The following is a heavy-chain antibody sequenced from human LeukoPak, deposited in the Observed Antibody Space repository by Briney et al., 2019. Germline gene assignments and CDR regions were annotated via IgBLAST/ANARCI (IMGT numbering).Heavy chain of an antibody. CDR3: VRHIPIGRGSFDY. CDR2: ISKRGTT. CDR1: GASLMDYF. V-gene: IGHV4-59*08. D-gene: IGHD1-1*01. J-gene: IGHJ4*02. Sequence: SETLSLTCAVSGASLMDYFWSWVRQSPGKGLEWIGYISKRGTTDSNPSLEGRVTISEDTSKNQFSLRLNSVTAADTAVYYCVRHIPIGRGSFDYWGQGTLVTVSS.